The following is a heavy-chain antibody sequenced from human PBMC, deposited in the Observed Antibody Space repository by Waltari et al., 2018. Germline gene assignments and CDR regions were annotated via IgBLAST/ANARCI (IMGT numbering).Heavy chain of an antibody. CDR3: AKDLGRYEGRGIST. D-gene: IGHD3-10*01. CDR2: ISDSCGST. J-gene: IGHJ5*02. Sequence: EVQLLESGGGLVQPGGSLRLSCAASGFDFGLFARSWVRQAPGKGLEWVSSISDSCGSTYFADSVKGRFTISRDNYNNTLYLQMNSLRGEDTAVYYCAKDLGRYEGRGISTWGQGALVTVSS. CDR1: GFDFGLFA. V-gene: IGHV3-23*01.